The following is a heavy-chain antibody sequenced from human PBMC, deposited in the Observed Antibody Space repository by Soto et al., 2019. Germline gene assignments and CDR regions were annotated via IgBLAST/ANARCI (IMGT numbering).Heavy chain of an antibody. CDR3: AKGKANTVFGVDTLFDY. V-gene: IGHV3-23*01. J-gene: IGHJ4*02. D-gene: IGHD3-3*01. CDR1: GFTFSSYA. Sequence: LRLSCAASGFTFSSYAMSWVRQAPGQGLEWVSLISGNGGNINYADSVKGRYTISRDNSKKTVYLQMNSLRAEDTAVYYCAKGKANTVFGVDTLFDYWGQGTQVTVSS. CDR2: ISGNGGNI.